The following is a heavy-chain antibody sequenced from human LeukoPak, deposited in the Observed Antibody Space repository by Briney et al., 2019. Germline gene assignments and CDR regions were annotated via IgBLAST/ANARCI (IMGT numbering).Heavy chain of an antibody. D-gene: IGHD5-12*01. Sequence: PGRSLRLSCAASGFTFSSYGMHWVRQAPGKGLEWVAVISYDGSNKYYADSVKGRFTISRDNSKNTLYLQMNSLRAEDTAVYYCAKGTEYSGYDLDYWGQGTLVTVSS. J-gene: IGHJ4*02. CDR2: ISYDGSNK. CDR1: GFTFSSYG. V-gene: IGHV3-30*18. CDR3: AKGTEYSGYDLDY.